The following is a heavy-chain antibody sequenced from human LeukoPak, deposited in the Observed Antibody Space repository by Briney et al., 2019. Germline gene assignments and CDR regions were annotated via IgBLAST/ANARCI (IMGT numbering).Heavy chain of an antibody. J-gene: IGHJ6*02. V-gene: IGHV3-7*05. Sequence: GGSLRLSCAASGLTLSRHWMSWVRQAPGKGLEWVANINEDGSQKHHVDSVKGRFSISRDNAKNSLNLQTNSLRAEDTAVYYCARGHYDMDIWGQGTPVTVSS. CDR1: GLTLSRHW. CDR2: INEDGSQK. CDR3: ARGHYDMDI.